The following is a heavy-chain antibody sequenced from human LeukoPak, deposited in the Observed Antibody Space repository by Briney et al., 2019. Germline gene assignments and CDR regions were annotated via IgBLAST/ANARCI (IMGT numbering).Heavy chain of an antibody. CDR1: GFTFSSYG. CDR2: VSGGGGST. CDR3: AKERRLGYPTYYYGMDV. Sequence: PGGSLRLSCAASGFTFSSYGMHWVRQAPGKGLEWVSGVSGGGGSTYYADSVKGRFTISRDNSKNTLYLQMNSLRAEDTAVYYCAKERRLGYPTYYYGMDVWGQGTTVTVSS. J-gene: IGHJ6*02. D-gene: IGHD5-12*01. V-gene: IGHV3-23*01.